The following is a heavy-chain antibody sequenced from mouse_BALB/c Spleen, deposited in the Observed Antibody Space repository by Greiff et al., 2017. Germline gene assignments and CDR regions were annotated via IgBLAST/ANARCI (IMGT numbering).Heavy chain of an antibody. CDR3: ARVGDGYDWYFDV. CDR1: GYTFTNYW. V-gene: IGHV1-63*02. J-gene: IGHJ1*01. Sequence: VQLQQSGAELVRPGTSVKISCKASGYTFTNYWLGWVKQRPGHGLEWIGDIYPGGGYTNYNEKFKGKATLTADTSSSTAYMQLSSLTSEDSAVYFCARVGDGYDWYFDVWGAGTTVTVSS. CDR2: IYPGGGYT. D-gene: IGHD2-2*01.